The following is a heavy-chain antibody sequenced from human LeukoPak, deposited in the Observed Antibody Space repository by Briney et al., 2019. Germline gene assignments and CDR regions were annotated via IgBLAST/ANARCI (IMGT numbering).Heavy chain of an antibody. CDR2: IKTKADNYAT. D-gene: IGHD6-25*01. Sequence: GGSLRLSCSASGLTFSVSAIHWVRQASGKGLEWVGRIKTKADNYATAYAASVRGRFTISRDDSTNTAYLQMNSLKTEDTAVYYCTHPAYYYNVDVWGKGTTVTVSS. V-gene: IGHV3-73*01. J-gene: IGHJ6*04. CDR1: GLTFSVSA. CDR3: THPAYYYNVDV.